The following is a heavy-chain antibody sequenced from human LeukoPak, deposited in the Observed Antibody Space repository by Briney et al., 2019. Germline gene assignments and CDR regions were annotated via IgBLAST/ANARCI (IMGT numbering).Heavy chain of an antibody. J-gene: IGHJ4*02. CDR1: GFNFSNFW. Sequence: GGSLRLSCAASGFNFSNFWMHWVRHAPGKGPEWISHINIDGTDTTYGDSAKGRFTVSRDNAKNTLFLQMNSLRVEDTAVYYCARGTAETAGIDYWGQGTLVTVSA. V-gene: IGHV3-74*01. CDR3: ARGTAETAGIDY. D-gene: IGHD6-13*01. CDR2: INIDGTDT.